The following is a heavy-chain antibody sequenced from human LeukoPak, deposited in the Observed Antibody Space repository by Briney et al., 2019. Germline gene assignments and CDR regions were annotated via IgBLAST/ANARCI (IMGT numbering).Heavy chain of an antibody. CDR3: ARQKAMAPGADY. J-gene: IGHJ4*02. Sequence: PGGSLRLSCAASGFAFSSYGMHWVRQAPGKGLEWVAFIRYDGSNKYYADSVKGRFTISRDNSKNTLYLQMNSLRAEDTAVYYCARQKAMAPGADYWGQGTLVTVSS. D-gene: IGHD5-18*01. CDR1: GFAFSSYG. V-gene: IGHV3-30*02. CDR2: IRYDGSNK.